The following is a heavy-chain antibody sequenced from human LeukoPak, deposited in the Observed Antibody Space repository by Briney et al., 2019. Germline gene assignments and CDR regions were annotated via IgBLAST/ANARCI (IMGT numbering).Heavy chain of an antibody. V-gene: IGHV3-21*01. Sequence: GGSLRLSCAASGFTLSSYSVNWVRQAPGKGLEWFSSISSSSSYIYYADSVKGRFTISRDNAKNSLYLQVNSLRAEDTAVYYCARGSTNYYDSRTNWGQGTLVTVSS. CDR1: GFTLSSYS. J-gene: IGHJ4*02. CDR3: ARGSTNYYDSRTN. D-gene: IGHD3-22*01. CDR2: ISSSSSYI.